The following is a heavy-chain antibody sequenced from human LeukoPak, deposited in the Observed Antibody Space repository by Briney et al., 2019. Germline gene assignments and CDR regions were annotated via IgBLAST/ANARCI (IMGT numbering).Heavy chain of an antibody. J-gene: IGHJ6*02. V-gene: IGHV3-74*01. CDR3: ARDYGRSRDYGMDV. Sequence: GGSLRLSCAASGFTLSNYWMHWVRQAPGKGLVWVSRINADGSSASYADSVKGRFTISRDNAKNTLYLQMNSLRAEDTAMYYCARDYGRSRDYGMDVWGQGTTVTVSS. D-gene: IGHD3-10*01. CDR2: INADGSSA. CDR1: GFTLSNYW.